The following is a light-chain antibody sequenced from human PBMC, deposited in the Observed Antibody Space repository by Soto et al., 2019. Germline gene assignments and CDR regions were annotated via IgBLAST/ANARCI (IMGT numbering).Light chain of an antibody. CDR1: QSISSY. J-gene: IGKJ5*01. CDR3: QQSYSTPHT. CDR2: AAS. V-gene: IGKV1-39*01. Sequence: DSQMTQSRSSLSASVGNRVTVACLASQSISSYLNWYQQKPGKAPKLLIYAASSLQSGVPSRFSGSGSGTDFTLTISSLQPEDFATYYCQQSYSTPHTFGQGTRLEIK.